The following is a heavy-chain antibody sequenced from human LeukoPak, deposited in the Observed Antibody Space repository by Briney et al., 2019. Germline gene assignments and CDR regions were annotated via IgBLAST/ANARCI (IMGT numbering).Heavy chain of an antibody. Sequence: GGSLRLSCAASGFTFSTYFMHWVRQAPGEGLVWVSRINSDGSTTSLADSVKGRFTISRDNAKNTLYLQMDSLRAEDTAVYFCARGVHYGSDYWGQGTLVTVSS. J-gene: IGHJ4*02. V-gene: IGHV3-74*01. CDR3: ARGVHYGSDY. D-gene: IGHD4-17*01. CDR2: INSDGSTT. CDR1: GFTFSTYF.